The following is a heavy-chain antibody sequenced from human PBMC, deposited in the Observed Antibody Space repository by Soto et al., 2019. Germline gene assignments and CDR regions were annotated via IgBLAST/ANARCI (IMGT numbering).Heavy chain of an antibody. D-gene: IGHD2-15*01. CDR2: IYYSGST. CDR1: GGSISSYY. Sequence: PSETLSLTCTVSGGSISSYYWSWIRQPPGKGLEWIGYIYYSGSTNYNPSLKSRVTISVDTSKNHFSLKLSSVTAADTAVYYCARGVRLFRGSIDPWGQGTLVTVSS. CDR3: ARGVRLFRGSIDP. J-gene: IGHJ5*02. V-gene: IGHV4-59*01.